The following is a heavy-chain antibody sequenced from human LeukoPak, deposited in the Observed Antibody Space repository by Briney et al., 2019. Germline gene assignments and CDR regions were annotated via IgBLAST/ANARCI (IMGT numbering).Heavy chain of an antibody. CDR1: GFTFSSYS. CDR2: ISSSSSYI. V-gene: IGHV3-21*01. J-gene: IGHJ4*02. Sequence: PGGSLRLSCAASGFTFSSYSMNWVRQAPGKGLEWVSSISSSSSYIYYADSVKGRFTISRDNAKNSLYLQMNSLRAEDTAVYYCARDALIQLWPTDGFDYWGQGTLVTVSS. CDR3: ARDALIQLWPTDGFDY. D-gene: IGHD5-18*01.